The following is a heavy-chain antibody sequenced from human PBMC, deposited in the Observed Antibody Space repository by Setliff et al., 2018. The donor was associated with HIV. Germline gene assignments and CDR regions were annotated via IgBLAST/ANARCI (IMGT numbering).Heavy chain of an antibody. CDR1: IRSGSYY. Sequence: PSETLSLTCSGSIRSGSYYWTWIRQPAGKGLEWIGHIYTTGSTNYNPSLQSRVTISLDTSKKQLSLKLNSVTVADTAIYYCARGEVEYSGYWRPERYWFFDLWGRGTPVTVSS. J-gene: IGHJ2*01. D-gene: IGHD5-12*01. CDR3: ARGEVEYSGYWRPERYWFFDL. V-gene: IGHV4-61*09. CDR2: IYTTGST.